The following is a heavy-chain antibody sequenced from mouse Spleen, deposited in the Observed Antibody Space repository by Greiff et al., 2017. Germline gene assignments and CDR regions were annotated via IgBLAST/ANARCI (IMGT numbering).Heavy chain of an antibody. V-gene: IGHV1-5*01. CDR2: IYPGNSDT. J-gene: IGHJ4*01. D-gene: IGHD3-2*01. Sequence: VQLQQSGTVLARPGASVKMSCKTSGYTFTSYWMHWVKQRPGQGLEWIGAIYPGNSDTSYNQKFKGKAKLTAVTSASTAYMELSSLTNEDSAVYYCTRSKTARVYYAMDYWGQGTSVTVSS. CDR3: TRSKTARVYYAMDY. CDR1: GYTFTSYW.